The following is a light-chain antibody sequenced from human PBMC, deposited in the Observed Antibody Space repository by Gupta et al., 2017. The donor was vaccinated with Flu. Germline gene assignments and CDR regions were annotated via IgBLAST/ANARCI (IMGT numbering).Light chain of an antibody. CDR2: AAS. J-gene: IGKJ4*01. CDR3: QQYNSYPVT. V-gene: IGKV1-16*02. CDR1: QAIINY. Sequence: DIQMTQSPSSLSASVGDRVTITCRASQAIINYLAWFQQKPGKAPKSLTYAASTLQSGVPSKFSGSGSGTDFTLTINGLQPEDFATYYCQQYNSYPVTFGGGTKVEIK.